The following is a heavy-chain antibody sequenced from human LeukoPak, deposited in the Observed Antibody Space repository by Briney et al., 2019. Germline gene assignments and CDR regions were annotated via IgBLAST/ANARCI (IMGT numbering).Heavy chain of an antibody. Sequence: GASVKVSCKASGGTFSSYAISWVRQAPGQGLEWMGEIIPIFGTANYAQKFQGRVTITADESTSTAYMELSSLRSEDTAVYYCARDPGCTKGVCYTDLGSSGFDYWGQGTLVTVSS. V-gene: IGHV1-69*13. J-gene: IGHJ4*02. CDR1: GGTFSSYA. CDR2: IIPIFGTA. D-gene: IGHD2-8*01. CDR3: ARDPGCTKGVCYTDLGSSGFDY.